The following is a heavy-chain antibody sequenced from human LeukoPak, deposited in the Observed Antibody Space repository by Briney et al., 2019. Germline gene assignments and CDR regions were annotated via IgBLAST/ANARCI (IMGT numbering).Heavy chain of an antibody. V-gene: IGHV3-7*01. J-gene: IGHJ4*02. CDR3: ARGRPKVTTRHYFDS. CDR1: EFTFSTYS. D-gene: IGHD4-17*01. CDR2: IKRDGSEK. Sequence: GGSLRLSCAASEFTFSTYSMNWVRQAPGKGLEWVANIKRDGSEKYYVDSVKGRFTMSRDNAKNSLYLQMNSLTAEDTAIYYCARGRPKVTTRHYFDSWGQGILVTVSS.